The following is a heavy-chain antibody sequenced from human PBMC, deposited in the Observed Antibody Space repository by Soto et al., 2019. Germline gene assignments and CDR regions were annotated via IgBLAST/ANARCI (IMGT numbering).Heavy chain of an antibody. D-gene: IGHD3-22*01. Sequence: QVQLVQSGAEVKKPRSSVKVSCKASGGTFSSYAISWVRQAPGQGLEWMGWIIPIFGTANYAQKFQGRVTINADESTSTAYMELSSLRSEDTAVYYCARPTRFYYDSSGQSAWFDPWGQGTLVTVSS. V-gene: IGHV1-69*12. J-gene: IGHJ5*02. CDR1: GGTFSSYA. CDR2: IIPIFGTA. CDR3: ARPTRFYYDSSGQSAWFDP.